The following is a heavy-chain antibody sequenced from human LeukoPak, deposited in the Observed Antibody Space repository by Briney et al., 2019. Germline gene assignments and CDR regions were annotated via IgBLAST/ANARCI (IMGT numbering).Heavy chain of an antibody. CDR2: INPNSGGT. V-gene: IGHV1-2*02. J-gene: IGHJ4*02. Sequence: VASVKVSCKASGYTFTGYYMHWVRQAPGQGLEWMGWINPNSGGTNYAQKFQGRVTMTRDTSISTAYMELSRLRSDDTAVYYCARSEEITGATYPDYWGQGTLVTVSS. CDR3: ARSEEITGATYPDY. CDR1: GYTFTGYY. D-gene: IGHD1-7*01.